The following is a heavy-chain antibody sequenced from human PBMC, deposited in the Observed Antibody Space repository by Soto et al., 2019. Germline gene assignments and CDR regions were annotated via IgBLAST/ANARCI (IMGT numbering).Heavy chain of an antibody. CDR1: GYTFTSYD. CDR3: ALDAIAAAARGC. CDR2: MNPNSGNT. Sequence: ASVKVSCKASGYTFTSYDINWVRQATGQGLEWMGWMNPNSGNTGYAQKFQGRVTMTRNTSISTAYMELSSLRSEDTAVYYCALDAIAAAARGCWGQGTLVTVSS. V-gene: IGHV1-8*01. J-gene: IGHJ4*02. D-gene: IGHD6-13*01.